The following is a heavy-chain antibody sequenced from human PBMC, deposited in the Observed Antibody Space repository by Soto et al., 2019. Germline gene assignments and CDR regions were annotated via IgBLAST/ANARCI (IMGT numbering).Heavy chain of an antibody. CDR2: VFYTGAT. D-gene: IGHD2-21*02. CDR3: ARDNGGNSEFGY. CDR1: GGSISSGSYY. Sequence: QVQLQESGPGLVKPSQTLSLSCTVSGGSISSGSYYWNWIRQSPGKGLEWIGYVFYTGATYYNPSFESRVSISTDTSKNQFFLRLGSVTAADTAVYYCARDNGGNSEFGYWGQGTLVTVSS. V-gene: IGHV4-30-4*01. J-gene: IGHJ4*02.